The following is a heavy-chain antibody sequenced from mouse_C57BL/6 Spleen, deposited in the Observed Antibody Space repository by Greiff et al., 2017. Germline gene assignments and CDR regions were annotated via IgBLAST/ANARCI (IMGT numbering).Heavy chain of an antibody. D-gene: IGHD1-1*01. J-gene: IGHJ3*01. CDR1: GFTFSSYA. V-gene: IGHV5-9-1*02. CDR3: TREDGSSPFAY. Sequence: EVQGVESGEGLVKPGGSLKLSCAASGFTFSSYAMSWVRQTPEKRLEWVAYISSGGGYIYYADTVKGRYTISRDNARNTLYLQMSSLKSEDTAMYYCTREDGSSPFAYWGQGTLVTVSA. CDR2: ISSGGGYI.